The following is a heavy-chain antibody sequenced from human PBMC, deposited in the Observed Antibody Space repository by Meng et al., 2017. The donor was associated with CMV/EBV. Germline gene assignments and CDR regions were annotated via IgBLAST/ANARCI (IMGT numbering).Heavy chain of an antibody. CDR2: ISSSGSTI. D-gene: IGHD1-26*01. CDR3: AALGATTPINSYYYYGMDV. J-gene: IGHJ6*02. Sequence: GGSLRLSCAASGFTFSSYEMNWVRQAPGKGLEWVSYISSSGSTIYYADSVKGRFTISRDNAKNSLYLQMNSLRAEDTAVYYCAALGATTPINSYYYYGMDVWGQGTTVTVSS. CDR1: GFTFSSYE. V-gene: IGHV3-48*03.